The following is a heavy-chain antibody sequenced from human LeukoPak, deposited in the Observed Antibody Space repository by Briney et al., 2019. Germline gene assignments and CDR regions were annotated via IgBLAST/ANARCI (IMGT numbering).Heavy chain of an antibody. Sequence: SETLSLTCTVSGGSMSSSSYYWGWIRQPPGKGLEWIGSMYYSGSTSYNPSLKSRVTISVDTSENQFSLKLSSVTAADTAVYYCARSFSGSYLSRGAFDIWGQGTMVTVSS. CDR1: GGSMSSSSYY. J-gene: IGHJ3*02. V-gene: IGHV4-39*01. CDR2: MYYSGST. CDR3: ARSFSGSYLSRGAFDI. D-gene: IGHD1-26*01.